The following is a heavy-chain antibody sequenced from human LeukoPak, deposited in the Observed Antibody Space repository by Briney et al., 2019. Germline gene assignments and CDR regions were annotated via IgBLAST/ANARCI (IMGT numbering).Heavy chain of an antibody. CDR2: INPNSGGT. D-gene: IGHD1-26*01. J-gene: IGHJ3*02. CDR3: ARDGEGQKVGASYDAFDI. CDR1: GYTFTGYY. Sequence: GASVKVSCKASGYTFTGYYMHWVRQAPGQGLEWMGWINPNSGGTNYAQKFQGRVTMTRDTSISTAYMELSRLRSDDTAVYYCARDGEGQKVGASYDAFDIWGQGTMVTVSS. V-gene: IGHV1-2*02.